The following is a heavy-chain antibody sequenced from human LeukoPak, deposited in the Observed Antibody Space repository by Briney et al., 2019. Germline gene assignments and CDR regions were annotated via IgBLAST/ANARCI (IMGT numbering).Heavy chain of an antibody. J-gene: IGHJ4*02. V-gene: IGHV1-46*01. CDR2: INPSGGST. CDR1: GYTFTSYY. D-gene: IGHD3-22*01. CDR3: ARDRADRYYYDSSGYYLPPLGY. Sequence: ASVKVSCKASGYTFTSYYMHWVRQAPGQGLEWMGIINPSGGSTSYAQKFQGRVTMTRDTSTSTVYMELSSLRSEDTAVYYCARDRADRYYYDSSGYYLPPLGYWGQGTLVTVSS.